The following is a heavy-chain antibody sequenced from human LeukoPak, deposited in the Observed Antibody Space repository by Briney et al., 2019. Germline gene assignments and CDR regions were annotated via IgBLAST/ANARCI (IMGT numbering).Heavy chain of an antibody. J-gene: IGHJ5*02. CDR1: GGSISSITYY. D-gene: IGHD2-8*02. CDR2: MYYRGNT. V-gene: IGHV4-39*07. CDR3: ARDGGVAPHNWFDP. Sequence: PSETLSLTCTVSGGSISSITYYWGWIRQPPGKGLEWVGHMYYRGNTFYSPSLKSRVTISVDTSKNQFSLKLRSVTAADTAVYYCARDGGVAPHNWFDPWGQGTLVTVSS.